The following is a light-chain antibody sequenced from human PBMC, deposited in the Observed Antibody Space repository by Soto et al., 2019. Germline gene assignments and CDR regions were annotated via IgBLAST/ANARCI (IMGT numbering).Light chain of an antibody. CDR1: QAVPNN. Sequence: DIHLTQSPSFLSASVGDRVTITCRPRQAVPNNMAWYQQTQGKHPKLLIYEESTLQSGVPSRFSVRKSGTQSTLANDSLPPEDFATYLCQQVKDYPRTVGGGTNV. CDR3: QQVKDYPRT. CDR2: EES. J-gene: IGKJ4*01. V-gene: IGKV1-9*01.